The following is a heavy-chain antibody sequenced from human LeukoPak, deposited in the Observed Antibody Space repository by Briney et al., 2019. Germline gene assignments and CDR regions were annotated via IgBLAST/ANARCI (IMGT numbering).Heavy chain of an antibody. Sequence: RASVKVSCKASGYIFSDYYIHWVRQAPGQGPEWMGWINPHSGGTNYAQKFRGRVTMTRDTSISTTYMELNRLTSDDTAVYYCARHVIGPFAFDIWGQGTMVTVSS. CDR1: GYIFSDYY. J-gene: IGHJ3*02. D-gene: IGHD3-10*01. V-gene: IGHV1-2*02. CDR3: ARHVIGPFAFDI. CDR2: INPHSGGT.